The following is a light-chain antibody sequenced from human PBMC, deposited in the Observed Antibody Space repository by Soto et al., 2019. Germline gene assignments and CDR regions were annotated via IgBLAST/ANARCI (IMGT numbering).Light chain of an antibody. CDR3: QQYSSFSAIT. V-gene: IGKV1-5*01. CDR2: DAS. CDR1: QSISNW. Sequence: DIQMTQSPSTLPASVGDRVTITCRASQSISNWLAWYQQKPGKAPKLLIYDASSLESGVPQRFSGSGSGTEFSLTISSLQPDDFATYYCQQYSSFSAITFGQGTRLEIK. J-gene: IGKJ5*01.